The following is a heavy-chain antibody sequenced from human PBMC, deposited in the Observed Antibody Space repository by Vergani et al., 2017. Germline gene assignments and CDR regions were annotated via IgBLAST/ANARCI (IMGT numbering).Heavy chain of an antibody. CDR1: GFTFNQYG. V-gene: IGHV3-33*01. CDR2: TWYDGNNK. CDR3: ARDLRLLYNRFDP. Sequence: QVQLVESGGGVVQPGRSLRLSCAASGFTFNQYGMHWVRQAPGKGLEWVAVTWYDGNNKQYADSVKGRFTISTDNSKSTMYLQMNSLIDEDTGVYYCARDLRLLYNRFDPWGHGTLVTVSS. D-gene: IGHD1-14*01. J-gene: IGHJ5*02.